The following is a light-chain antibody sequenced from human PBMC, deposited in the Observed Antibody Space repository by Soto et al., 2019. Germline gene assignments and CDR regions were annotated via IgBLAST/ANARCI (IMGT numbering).Light chain of an antibody. J-gene: IGKJ5*01. CDR3: QQRRNWPPIT. Sequence: EIVLTQSPGTLSVSPGERATLSCRASQSVIGSYLAWYQQKPGQAPRLLIYGASSRATGFPDRFSGSGSGTDFTLTISSLEPEDSAVYYCQQRRNWPPITFGEGTRLEI. CDR2: GAS. CDR1: QSVIGSY. V-gene: IGKV3D-20*02.